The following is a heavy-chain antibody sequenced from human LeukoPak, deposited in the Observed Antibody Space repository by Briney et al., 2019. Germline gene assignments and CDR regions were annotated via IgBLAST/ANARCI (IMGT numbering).Heavy chain of an antibody. CDR1: GYTFSSYW. D-gene: IGHD3-3*01. CDR3: ARQNDFRLDY. CDR2: IYPGDSDT. V-gene: IGHV5-51*01. J-gene: IGHJ4*02. Sequence: GESLKISCKGSGYTFSSYWIGWVRQVPGEGLEWMGIIYPGDSDTRYSPSLQGQVTISVDTSIGTAYLQWNSLKASDTAIYYCARQNDFRLDYWGQGTLVTVSS.